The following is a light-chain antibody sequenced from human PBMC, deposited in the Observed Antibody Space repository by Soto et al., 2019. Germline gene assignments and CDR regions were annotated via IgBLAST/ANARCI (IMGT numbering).Light chain of an antibody. Sequence: EIVLTQSPGTLSLSPGERATLSCRASQTVTSTYLAWYQKKPGQAPRLLIYGASSRATGIPDRFSGSGSGTDFTLTISRLEPEDFAVYYCQQYGSSPITFGQGTRLDI. CDR1: QTVTSTY. CDR3: QQYGSSPIT. J-gene: IGKJ5*01. V-gene: IGKV3-20*01. CDR2: GAS.